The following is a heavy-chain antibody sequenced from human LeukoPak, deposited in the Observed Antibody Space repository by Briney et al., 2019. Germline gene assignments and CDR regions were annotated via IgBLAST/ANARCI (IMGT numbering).Heavy chain of an antibody. J-gene: IGHJ4*02. CDR1: GFTFSSYW. CDR3: ARGGIAVGSYYYDSSGYYSPHFDY. Sequence: GGSLRLSCAASGFTFSSYWMSWVRQAPGKGLEWVANIKQDGSEKYYVDSVKGRFTISRDNAKNSLYLQMNSLRAEDTAVYYCARGGIAVGSYYYDSSGYYSPHFDYWGQGTLVTVSS. D-gene: IGHD3-22*01. V-gene: IGHV3-7*01. CDR2: IKQDGSEK.